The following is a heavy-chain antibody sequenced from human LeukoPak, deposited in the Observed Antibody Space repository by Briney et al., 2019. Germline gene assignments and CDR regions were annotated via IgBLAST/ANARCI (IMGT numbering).Heavy chain of an antibody. CDR3: ARDLGSSGWPEFFDY. Sequence: ASVKVSCKASGYTFTSYGISWVRQAPGQVLEWMGWISAYNGNTNYAQKLQGRVTMTTDTSTSTAYMELRSLRSDDTAVYYCARDLGSSGWPEFFDYWGQGTLVTVSS. D-gene: IGHD6-19*01. V-gene: IGHV1-18*01. CDR2: ISAYNGNT. CDR1: GYTFTSYG. J-gene: IGHJ4*02.